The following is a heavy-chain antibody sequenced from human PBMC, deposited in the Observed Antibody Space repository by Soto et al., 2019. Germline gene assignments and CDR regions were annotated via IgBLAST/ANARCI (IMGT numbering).Heavy chain of an antibody. CDR1: GFTFSSYS. CDR2: ISSSSSTI. CDR3: ARDHIFTGSDGYFDY. Sequence: EVQLVESGGGLVQPGGSLRLSCAASGFTFSSYSMNWVRQAPGKGLEWVSYISSSSSTIYYADSVKGRFTISRDNAKNSLYLQMNSLRAEDTAVYYCARDHIFTGSDGYFDYWGQGTLVTVSS. J-gene: IGHJ4*02. V-gene: IGHV3-48*01. D-gene: IGHD3-9*01.